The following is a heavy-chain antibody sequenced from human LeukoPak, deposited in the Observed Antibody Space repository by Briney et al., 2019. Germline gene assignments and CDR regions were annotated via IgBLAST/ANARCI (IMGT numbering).Heavy chain of an antibody. CDR1: GFTFSTYV. V-gene: IGHV3-30*04. J-gene: IGHJ4*02. CDR2: TSYDGSDK. Sequence: PGGSLRLSCAASGFTFSTYVMHWVRQAPGKGLEWVAVTSYDGSDKYYADSVKGRFTISRDNSKNTLYLQMNSLRAEDTAVYYCARAEGQYCSSTSCFARQGYWGQGALVTVSS. CDR3: ARAEGQYCSSTSCFARQGY. D-gene: IGHD2-2*01.